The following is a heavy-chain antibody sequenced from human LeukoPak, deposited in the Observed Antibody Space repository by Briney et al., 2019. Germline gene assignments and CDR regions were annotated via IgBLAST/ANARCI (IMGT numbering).Heavy chain of an antibody. J-gene: IGHJ3*02. CDR1: GFSFSSYW. Sequence: GSLRLSCAASGFSFSSYWMSWVRQAPGKGLEWVANINQYESEKYYVDSVKGRFTISRDNAKNSLYLQMNSLRAEDTAVYYCARASRGGIIDAFDIWGQGTMVTVSS. CDR3: ARASRGGIIDAFDI. V-gene: IGHV3-7*01. D-gene: IGHD3-10*01. CDR2: INQYESEK.